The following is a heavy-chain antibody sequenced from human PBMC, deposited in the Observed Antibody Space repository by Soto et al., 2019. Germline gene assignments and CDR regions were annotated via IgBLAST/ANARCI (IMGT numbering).Heavy chain of an antibody. V-gene: IGHV6-1*01. CDR2: TYYRSKWYY. D-gene: IGHD1-26*01. CDR3: ARGEQYSGRIFDY. J-gene: IGHJ4*01. CDR1: GDSVSSNSAG. Sequence: SQTLSLTCAITGDSVSSNSAGWTWVRQSPSRGLEWLGRTYYRSKWYYEYAVSVRGRITINPDTSKNQYSLQLNSVTPEDTAVYFCARGEQYSGRIFDYWGQGTLVTVSS.